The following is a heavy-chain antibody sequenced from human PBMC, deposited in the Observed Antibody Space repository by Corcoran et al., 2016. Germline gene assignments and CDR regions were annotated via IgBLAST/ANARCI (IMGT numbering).Heavy chain of an antibody. J-gene: IGHJ4*02. CDR2: VNQDGGEK. CDR3: ARGSNGRNVGFCDH. D-gene: IGHD2-8*01. CDR1: GFTFSTYW. V-gene: IGHV3-7*04. Sequence: EVQLVESGGDLVQPGGSLRLSCAVSGFTFSTYWMTWVRQAPGKGLEWVANVNQDGGEKHYVDSVKDRFTISRDNAKNSLYLQMNSLRAEDTAVYYCARGSNGRNVGFCDHWGQGTLVTVSS.